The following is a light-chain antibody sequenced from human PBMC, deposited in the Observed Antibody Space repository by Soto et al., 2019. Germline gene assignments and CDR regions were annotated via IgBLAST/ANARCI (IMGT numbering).Light chain of an antibody. CDR2: AAS. V-gene: IGKV3-20*01. CDR1: QSVSSNY. CDR3: QKYGSAFT. J-gene: IGKJ3*01. Sequence: EIVLTQSPGTLSLSPGERATLSCRASQSVSSNYLAWYQHKPGQGPRLLIYAASSRATGIPDRFSGSGSGTDFTLNISRLEPEDFELYYCQKYGSAFTFGPGTKVDIK.